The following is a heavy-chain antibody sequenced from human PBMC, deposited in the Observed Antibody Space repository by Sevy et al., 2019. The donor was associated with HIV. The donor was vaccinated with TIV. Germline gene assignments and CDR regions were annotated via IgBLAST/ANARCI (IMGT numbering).Heavy chain of an antibody. Sequence: GGSLRLSCAASGFTFSDYYMSWIRQAPGKGLEWVSYIDGSGTTIYYTDSVKGRFTISRDKAKNSLYLQMNSLRAADKAVYYCAGDHVRDGDLGDYYYYAMDVWGQGTTVTVSS. CDR3: AGDHVRDGDLGDYYYYAMDV. CDR2: IDGSGTTI. D-gene: IGHD4-17*01. V-gene: IGHV3-11*01. CDR1: GFTFSDYY. J-gene: IGHJ6*02.